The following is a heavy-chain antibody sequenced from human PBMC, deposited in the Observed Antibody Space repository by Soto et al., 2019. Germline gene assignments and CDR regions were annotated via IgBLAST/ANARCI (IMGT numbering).Heavy chain of an antibody. CDR2: INAGNGNA. V-gene: IGHV1-3*01. J-gene: IGHJ6*02. CDR1: GYTFTSYA. D-gene: IGHD1-26*01. CDR3: ARAPPTDGGYYYGMDV. Sequence: ASVKVSCKASGYTFTSYAMHWVRQAPGQRLEWMGWINAGNGNAKYSQKFQGRVTITRDTSASTAYMELSSLRSEDTAVYYCARAPPTDGGYYYGMDVWGQGTTVTVSS.